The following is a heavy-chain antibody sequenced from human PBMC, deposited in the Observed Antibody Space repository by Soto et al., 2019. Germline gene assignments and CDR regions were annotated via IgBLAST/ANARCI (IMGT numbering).Heavy chain of an antibody. CDR2: IIPIFGTA. Sequence: QVQLVQSGAEVKKPGSSVKVSCKASGGTFSSYAISWVRQAPGQGLEWMGGIIPIFGTANYAQKFQGRVTITADEATGTAYMELSSLRSEDTAVYYCSREVDIVVGTAIRPFYGMDVWGQGTTVTVSS. J-gene: IGHJ6*02. V-gene: IGHV1-69*01. CDR1: GGTFSSYA. CDR3: SREVDIVVGTAIRPFYGMDV. D-gene: IGHD2-21*02.